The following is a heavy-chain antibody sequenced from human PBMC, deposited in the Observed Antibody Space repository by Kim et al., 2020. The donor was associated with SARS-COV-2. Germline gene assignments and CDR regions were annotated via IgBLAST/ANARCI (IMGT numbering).Heavy chain of an antibody. D-gene: IGHD3-10*01. J-gene: IGHJ3*02. CDR3: ARHVLLWFGEGPRDAFDI. CDR1: GYSYTSYW. Sequence: GESLKISCKGSGYSYTSYWIGWVRQMPGKGLEWMGIIYPGDSDTRYSPSFQGQVTISADKSISTAYLQWSSLKASDTAMYYCARHVLLWFGEGPRDAFDIWGQGTMVTVSS. CDR2: IYPGDSDT. V-gene: IGHV5-51*01.